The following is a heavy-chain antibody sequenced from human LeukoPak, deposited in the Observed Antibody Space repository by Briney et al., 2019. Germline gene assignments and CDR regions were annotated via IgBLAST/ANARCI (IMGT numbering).Heavy chain of an antibody. CDR3: ARAYYDFWSGYSAYYFDY. D-gene: IGHD3-3*01. CDR1: GYTFTSHD. Sequence: ASVKVSCKASGYTFTSHDINWVRQATGQGLEWMGWMNPNSGNTGYAQKFQGRVTMTRNTSISTAYMELSSLRSEDTAVYYCARAYYDFWSGYSAYYFDYWGQGTLVTVSS. J-gene: IGHJ4*02. CDR2: MNPNSGNT. V-gene: IGHV1-8*01.